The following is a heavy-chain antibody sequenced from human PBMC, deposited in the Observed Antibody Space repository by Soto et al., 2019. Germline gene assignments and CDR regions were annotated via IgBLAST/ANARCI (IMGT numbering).Heavy chain of an antibody. CDR1: GFTFSIYA. J-gene: IGHJ6*04. V-gene: IGHV3-30*04. D-gene: IGHD2-15*01. Sequence: QVQLVESGGGVVQPGSSLRLSCTASGFTFSIYAMHWVRQAPGKGLEWVSIISFDGKNIDYARSVRGRFTISRDNSQNTLYLQMDSLRTEDTAVYYCARRDFYCRGRNCFSGDDAMDVWGKGTTVTVSS. CDR2: ISFDGKNI. CDR3: ARRDFYCRGRNCFSGDDAMDV.